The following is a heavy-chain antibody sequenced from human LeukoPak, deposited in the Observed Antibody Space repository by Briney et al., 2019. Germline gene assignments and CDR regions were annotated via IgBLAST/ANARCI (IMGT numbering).Heavy chain of an antibody. CDR3: ARDGWFGDYNWFDP. CDR1: GFTFSSYS. V-gene: IGHV3-48*01. CDR2: ISSASNTI. D-gene: IGHD3-10*01. Sequence: GGSLRLSCAACGFTFSSYSMNWVHQAPGKGLEWVSYISSASNTIYYADSVKGRFTISRDNAKNSLYLQMNSLRAEVTAMYYCARDGWFGDYNWFDPWGQGTLVTVSS. J-gene: IGHJ5*02.